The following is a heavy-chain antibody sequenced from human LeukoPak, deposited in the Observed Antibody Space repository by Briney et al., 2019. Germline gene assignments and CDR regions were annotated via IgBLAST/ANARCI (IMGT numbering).Heavy chain of an antibody. CDR2: ISSSGSTI. CDR3: ARGSRFRSPGLLDY. Sequence: PGGSLRLSCAASGFTFSDYYMSWIRQAPGKGLEWVSYISSSGSTIYYADSVKGRFTISRDNAKNTLYLQMSSLKTDDTAIYYCARGSRFRSPGLLDYWGQGTLVTVSS. D-gene: IGHD3-10*01. CDR1: GFTFSDYY. J-gene: IGHJ4*02. V-gene: IGHV3-11*04.